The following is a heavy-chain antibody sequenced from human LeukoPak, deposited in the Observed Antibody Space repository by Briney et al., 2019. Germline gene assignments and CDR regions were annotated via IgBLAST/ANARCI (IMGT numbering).Heavy chain of an antibody. CDR3: ARGPFFEIAAAGFDY. CDR1: GYTFTGYY. D-gene: IGHD6-13*01. CDR2: INPNSGGT. J-gene: IGHJ4*02. Sequence: ASVKVSCKASGYTFTGYYMHWVRQAPGQGLEWMGWINPNSGGTNYAQKFQGRVTMTRDTSISTAYMELSRLRSDDTAVYYCARGPFFEIAAAGFDYWGQGTLVTVSS. V-gene: IGHV1-2*02.